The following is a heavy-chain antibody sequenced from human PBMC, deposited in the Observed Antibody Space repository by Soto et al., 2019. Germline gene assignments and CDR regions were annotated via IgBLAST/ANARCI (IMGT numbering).Heavy chain of an antibody. CDR3: ARHFGRAFDI. CDR2: IHHSGST. Sequence: QVQLQQWGAGLLKPSETLSLICAVYGGSLSGYYWSWIRQPPGKGLEWIGEIHHSGSTKYNPSLKSRVIISVDTSKNQFSLKLSSVIAADTAVYYCARHFGRAFDIWGQGTLVTVSS. J-gene: IGHJ3*02. D-gene: IGHD3-10*01. V-gene: IGHV4-34*01. CDR1: GGSLSGYY.